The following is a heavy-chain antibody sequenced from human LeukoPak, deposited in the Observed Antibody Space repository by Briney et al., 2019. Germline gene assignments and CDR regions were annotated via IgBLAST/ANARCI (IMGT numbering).Heavy chain of an antibody. CDR1: GFTFDDYA. D-gene: IGHD3-16*02. CDR2: ISGSGGST. J-gene: IGHJ4*02. V-gene: IGHV3-23*01. Sequence: GGSLRLSCAASGFTFDDYAMSWVRQAPGKGLGWVSAISGSGGSTYYADSVKGRFTISRDNSKNTLYLQMNSLRAEDTAVYYCAKDRGEYYDYVWGSYRLSYFDYWGQGTLVTVSS. CDR3: AKDRGEYYDYVWGSYRLSYFDY.